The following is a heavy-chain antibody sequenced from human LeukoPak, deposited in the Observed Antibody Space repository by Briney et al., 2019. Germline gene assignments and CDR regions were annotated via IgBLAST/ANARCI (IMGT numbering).Heavy chain of an antibody. Sequence: PSETLSLTCTVSGGSISSSSYSWGWIRQPPGKGLEWIGSIYYSGSTYYNPSLKSRVTISVDTSKNQFSLKLSSVTAADTAVYYCARHSPSVLHTAMAISFDYWGQGTLVTDSS. D-gene: IGHD5-18*01. V-gene: IGHV4-39*01. CDR3: ARHSPSVLHTAMAISFDY. CDR2: IYYSGST. CDR1: GGSISSSSYS. J-gene: IGHJ4*02.